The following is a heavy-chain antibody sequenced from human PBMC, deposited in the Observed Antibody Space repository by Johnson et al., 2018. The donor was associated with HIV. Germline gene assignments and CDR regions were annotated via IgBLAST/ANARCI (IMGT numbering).Heavy chain of an antibody. V-gene: IGHV3-66*02. D-gene: IGHD2-2*02. CDR2: IYSGGST. CDR3: AVGKYCSSTSCYMEDAFDI. J-gene: IGHJ3*02. CDR1: GFTVSSNY. Sequence: VQLVESWGGLVQPGGSLRLSCAASGFTVSSNYMSWVRKAPGKGLAWVSVIYSGGSTYYADSVKGRFTISRDNSKNTLYLQMNSLRIEDTAVYYCAVGKYCSSTSCYMEDAFDIWGQGTMVTVSS.